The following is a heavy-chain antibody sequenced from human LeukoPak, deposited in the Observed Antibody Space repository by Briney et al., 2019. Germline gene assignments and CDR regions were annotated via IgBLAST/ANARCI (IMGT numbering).Heavy chain of an antibody. Sequence: GGSLRLSCAASGFTFSNAWMSWVRQAPGKGLEWVGLIKSKTDGGTTDYATPVKGRFTISRDDSKNTLYLQMNSLRAEDTAVYYCARGSRAFDIWGQGTMVTVSS. CDR1: GFTFSNAW. V-gene: IGHV3-15*01. CDR2: IKSKTDGGTT. CDR3: ARGSRAFDI. J-gene: IGHJ3*02.